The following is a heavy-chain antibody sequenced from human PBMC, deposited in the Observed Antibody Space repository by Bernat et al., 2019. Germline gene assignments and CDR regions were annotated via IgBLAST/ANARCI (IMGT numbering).Heavy chain of an antibody. Sequence: QVQLVESGGGVVQPGRSLSLSCAASGFTFSSYGMPGVRQAPGQGPDGVGVVSFDGNNKYYAESVRGRFIIARNNSKNTLYLQMNSLRPEDTALYYCAKVSGDYARGGFDYWGQGTLVTVYS. CDR1: GFTFSSYG. D-gene: IGHD4-17*01. J-gene: IGHJ4*02. CDR3: AKVSGDYARGGFDY. V-gene: IGHV3-30*18. CDR2: VSFDGNNK.